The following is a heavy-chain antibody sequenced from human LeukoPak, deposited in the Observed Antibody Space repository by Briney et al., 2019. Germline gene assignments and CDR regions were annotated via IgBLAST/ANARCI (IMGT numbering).Heavy chain of an antibody. CDR2: FSEGGGST. CDR1: GFTFSSYA. D-gene: IGHD4-17*01. Sequence: GGSLRLSCAASGFTFSSYAMSWVRQAPGKGLEWVSSFSEGGGSTHYADSVKGRFTISRDNSKNTLYLQMNSLRAEDTAVYYCAKDRNGDYDSFDYWGQGTLVTVSS. CDR3: AKDRNGDYDSFDY. V-gene: IGHV3-23*01. J-gene: IGHJ4*02.